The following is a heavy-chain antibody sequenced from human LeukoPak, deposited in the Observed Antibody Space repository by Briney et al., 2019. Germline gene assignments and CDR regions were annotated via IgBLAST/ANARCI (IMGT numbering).Heavy chain of an antibody. Sequence: PSETPSLTCTVSGASISSYYWSWIWQPPGKGLEWIGYRYYSGSTNYNPSLKSRVTISVDTSKNQVSLKLSSVTAADTAVYYCARGRGSGDDNWFDPWGQGTLVTVSS. CDR2: RYYSGST. CDR3: ARGRGSGDDNWFDP. V-gene: IGHV4-59*01. D-gene: IGHD3-10*01. J-gene: IGHJ5*02. CDR1: GASISSYY.